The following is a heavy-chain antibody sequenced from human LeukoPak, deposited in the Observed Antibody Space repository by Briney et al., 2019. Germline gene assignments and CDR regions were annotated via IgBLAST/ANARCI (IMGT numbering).Heavy chain of an antibody. V-gene: IGHV3-15*01. CDR1: GFTFSNAW. Sequence: GGSLRLSCAASGFTFSNAWMSWVRQAPGKGLEWVGRIKSKTDGGTTDYAAPVKGRFTISRDDSKNTLYLQMNSLKTEDTAVYYCTTDLIPRYNWNSGFRSVGSDHWGQGTLVTVSS. CDR2: IKSKTDGGTT. D-gene: IGHD1-7*01. CDR3: TTDLIPRYNWNSGFRSVGSDH. J-gene: IGHJ4*02.